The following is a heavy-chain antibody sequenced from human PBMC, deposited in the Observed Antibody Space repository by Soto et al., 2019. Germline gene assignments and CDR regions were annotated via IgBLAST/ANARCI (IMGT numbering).Heavy chain of an antibody. CDR1: GGSISSGTYS. CDR2: SYFTGNT. CDR3: ARHRTGYSSSWLDY. V-gene: IGHV4-39*01. Sequence: QLQLQESGPRLVKPSETLSLTCTVSGGSISSGTYSWGWIRQPPGKGLEWIGNSYFTGNTHYNPSLNSRVTMSVDTSKSQFSLSLTSVTAADTAVYYCARHRTGYSSSWLDYWGQGTLVTVSS. D-gene: IGHD6-13*01. J-gene: IGHJ4*02.